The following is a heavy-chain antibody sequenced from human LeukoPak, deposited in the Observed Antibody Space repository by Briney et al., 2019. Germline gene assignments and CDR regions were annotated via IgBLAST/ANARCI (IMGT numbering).Heavy chain of an antibody. V-gene: IGHV4-61*02. CDR2: IYDSGST. J-gene: IGHJ5*02. CDR3: ARTNYYDSVGSNWFDP. D-gene: IGHD3-22*01. Sequence: SQTLSLTCTVSGGSISSGSYYWSWIRQPAGKGLEWIGRIYDSGSTNYNPSFKSRFTISVDTSKNQFSLRLTSVTAADTAVYCARTNYYDSVGSNWFDPWGQGILVTVSS. CDR1: GGSISSGSYY.